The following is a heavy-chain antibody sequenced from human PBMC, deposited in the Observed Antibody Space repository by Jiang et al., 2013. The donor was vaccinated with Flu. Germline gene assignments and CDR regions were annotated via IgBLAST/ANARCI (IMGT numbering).Heavy chain of an antibody. CDR1: NSAA. D-gene: IGHD6-19*01. Sequence: NSAAWNWIRQSPSRGLEWLGRTYYRSKWYNDYAVSVKSRITINPDTSKNQFSLQLNSVTPEDTAVYYCARERIAVAPINWFDPWGQGTLVTVSS. V-gene: IGHV6-1*01. CDR3: ARERIAVAPINWFDP. J-gene: IGHJ5*02. CDR2: TYYRSKWYN.